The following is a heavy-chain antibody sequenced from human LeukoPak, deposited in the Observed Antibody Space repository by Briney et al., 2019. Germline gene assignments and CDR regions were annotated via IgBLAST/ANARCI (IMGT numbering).Heavy chain of an antibody. CDR1: GGSISSYY. D-gene: IGHD5-18*01. CDR2: IYTSGST. J-gene: IGHJ6*02. V-gene: IGHV4-4*07. Sequence: PSETLSLTCTVSGGSISSYYWSWIRQPAGKGLEWIGRIYTSGSTNYNPSLKSRVTMSVDTSKNQFSLKLSSVTAADTAVYYCARVARLWGGDYYYGMDVWGQGTTVTVSS. CDR3: ARVARLWGGDYYYGMDV.